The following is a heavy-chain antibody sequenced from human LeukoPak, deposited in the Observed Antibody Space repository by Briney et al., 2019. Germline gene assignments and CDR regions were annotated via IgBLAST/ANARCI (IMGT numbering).Heavy chain of an antibody. CDR3: TRGYVGIDY. CDR2: INTDGSST. J-gene: IGHJ4*02. D-gene: IGHD5-12*01. CDR1: GFTFSSYW. V-gene: IGHV3-74*01. Sequence: PGGSLRLSCAASGFTFSSYWMHWVRQAPGKGPVWVSRINTDGSSTIYADSVKSRFTISRDNAKNTLYLQMNSLRAEDTAVYYCTRGYVGIDYWGQGTLVTVSS.